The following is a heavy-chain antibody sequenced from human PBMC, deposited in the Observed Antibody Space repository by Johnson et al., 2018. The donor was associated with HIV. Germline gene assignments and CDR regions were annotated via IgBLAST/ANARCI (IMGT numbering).Heavy chain of an antibody. J-gene: IGHJ3*02. CDR1: GFTFSSYA. V-gene: IGHV3-30*14. D-gene: IGHD2-15*01. CDR2: ISYDGSNK. CDR3: ATGSVVVVTADGLLQLHDAFDI. Sequence: VQLVESGGGVVQPGRSLRLSCAASGFTFSSYAMHWVRQAPGKGLEWVAVISYDGSNKYYADSVKGRFTISRDNSKNTVFLQMNTLRAEDTAVYYCATGSVVVVTADGLLQLHDAFDIWGRGTMVTVSS.